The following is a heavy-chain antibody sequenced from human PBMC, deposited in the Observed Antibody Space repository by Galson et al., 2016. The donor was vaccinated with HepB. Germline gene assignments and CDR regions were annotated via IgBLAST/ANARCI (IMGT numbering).Heavy chain of an antibody. J-gene: IGHJ4*02. CDR1: GFTFSTSA. CDR3: AKDGGYTYALGY. D-gene: IGHD5-18*01. V-gene: IGHV3-30-3*01. CDR2: ISSDGSNQ. Sequence: SLRLSCAASGFTFSTSAVHWVRQAPGKGLEWVAVISSDGSNQFCADSVTGRFTISRDNSKDTLYVQMNSLRAEDTAVYYCAKDGGYTYALGYWGRGTLVTVSS.